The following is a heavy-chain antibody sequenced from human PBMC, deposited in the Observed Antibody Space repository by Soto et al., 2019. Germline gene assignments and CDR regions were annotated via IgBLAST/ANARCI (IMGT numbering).Heavy chain of an antibody. Sequence: QEQLVESGGGVVQPGRSLRLSCAASGLTFSRYGMHWVRQAPGKGLEWAAHISYDGSNKHYAESVKGRFTISRDSSKNTLYLQMNSLRAEDTAVYYCVKDTYYYDSSGYYIFDYWGPGTLVAVSS. CDR3: VKDTYYYDSSGYYIFDY. CDR1: GLTFSRYG. J-gene: IGHJ4*02. D-gene: IGHD3-22*01. CDR2: ISYDGSNK. V-gene: IGHV3-30*18.